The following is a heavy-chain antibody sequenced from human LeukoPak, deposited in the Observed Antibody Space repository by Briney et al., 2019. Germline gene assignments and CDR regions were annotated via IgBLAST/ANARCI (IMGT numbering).Heavy chain of an antibody. V-gene: IGHV3-7*04. CDR1: GLTFNTYW. CDR2: IKKDGSET. Sequence: PGGSLRLSCAASGLTFNTYWMNWVRQAPGKGPEWVANIKKDGSETKYVESVKGRFTISRDNAKNSVYLEMNSLSVEDTAVYYCVGGVGWLSDYWGHGTLVTVSS. CDR3: VGGVGWLSDY. J-gene: IGHJ4*01. D-gene: IGHD6-19*01.